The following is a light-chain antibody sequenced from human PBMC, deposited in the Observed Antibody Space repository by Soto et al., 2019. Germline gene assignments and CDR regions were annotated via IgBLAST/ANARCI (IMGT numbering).Light chain of an antibody. CDR1: QSISSW. CDR2: KAS. CDR3: QQYHSFVT. Sequence: DILLTQSPSTLSASVGDRVTITCRASQSISSWLAWYQQKPGKAPKLLIYKASSLESGVPSRFSGSGSGTEFTLTISSLQPDDFATYYCQQYHSFVTFGQGTKVDIK. J-gene: IGKJ1*01. V-gene: IGKV1-5*03.